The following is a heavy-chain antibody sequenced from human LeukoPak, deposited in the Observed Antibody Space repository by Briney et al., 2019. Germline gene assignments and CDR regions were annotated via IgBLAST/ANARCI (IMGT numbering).Heavy chain of an antibody. J-gene: IGHJ5*02. D-gene: IGHD3-3*01. CDR3: ARRLYDFWSGYYFVDP. CDR1: GYTFTGYY. CDR2: INPNSGGT. V-gene: IGHV1-2*02. Sequence: ASVKVSCKASGYTFTGYYMHWVRQAPGQGLEWMGWINPNSGGTNYAQKFQGRVTMTRDTSISTAYLQWSSLKASDTAMYYCARRLYDFWSGYYFVDPWGQGTLVTVSS.